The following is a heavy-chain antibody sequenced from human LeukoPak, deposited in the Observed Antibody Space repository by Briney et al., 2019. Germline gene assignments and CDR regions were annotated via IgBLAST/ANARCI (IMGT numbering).Heavy chain of an antibody. CDR2: IYHSGST. Sequence: SETLSLTCAVSSGSISSGGYSWSWIRQPPGKGLEWIGYIYHSGSTYYNPSLKSRVTISVDRSKNQFSLKLSSVTAADTAVYYCARVAPETPYYDFWSGYPVGAFDIWGQGTMVTVSS. CDR1: SGSISSGGYS. CDR3: ARVAPETPYYDFWSGYPVGAFDI. D-gene: IGHD3-3*01. V-gene: IGHV4-30-2*01. J-gene: IGHJ3*02.